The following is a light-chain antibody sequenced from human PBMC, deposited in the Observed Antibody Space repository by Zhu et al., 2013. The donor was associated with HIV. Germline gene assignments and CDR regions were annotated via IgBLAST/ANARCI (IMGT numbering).Light chain of an antibody. CDR1: QSVGNNF. CDR3: QHRSEGPPYT. Sequence: DIVLTQSPGTLSLSPGEGATLSCRASQSVGNNFLAWYQQKPGQAPRLLIYGASSRATGIPDRFSGSGSGTDFTLTISSLEPEDVAVYFCQHRSEGPPYTFGPGTKLEIK. V-gene: IGKV3D-20*02. CDR2: GAS. J-gene: IGKJ2*01.